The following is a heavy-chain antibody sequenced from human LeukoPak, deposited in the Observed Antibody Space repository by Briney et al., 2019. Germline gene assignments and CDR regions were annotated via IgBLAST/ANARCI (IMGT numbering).Heavy chain of an antibody. Sequence: GGSLRLSCAASGFTFSSYWMSWVRQAPGKGLEWVANIKQDGSEKYFVDSVKGRFTISRDNAKNSLYLQMNSLRAEDTAVYYRASGLRTFDYWGQGTQVTVSS. CDR3: ASGLRTFDY. CDR2: IKQDGSEK. J-gene: IGHJ4*02. CDR1: GFTFSSYW. V-gene: IGHV3-7*01. D-gene: IGHD5-12*01.